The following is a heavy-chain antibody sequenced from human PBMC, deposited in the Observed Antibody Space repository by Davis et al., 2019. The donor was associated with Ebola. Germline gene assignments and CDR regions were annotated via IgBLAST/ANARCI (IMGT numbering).Heavy chain of an antibody. CDR1: GGSISSYY. D-gene: IGHD5-18*01. CDR2: IYYSGST. CDR3: ARGHTYGSMVYGMDV. Sequence: SETLSLTCTVSGGSISSYYWSWIRQPPGKGLEWIGYIYYSGSTNYNPSLKSRVTISVDTSKKQFSLKLSSVTAADTAVFYCARGHTYGSMVYGMDVWGQGTTVTVSS. J-gene: IGHJ6*02. V-gene: IGHV4-59*08.